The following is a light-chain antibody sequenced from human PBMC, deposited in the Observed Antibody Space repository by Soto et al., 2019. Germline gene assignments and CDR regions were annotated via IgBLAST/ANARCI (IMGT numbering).Light chain of an antibody. CDR1: QSISNS. CDR2: AAS. J-gene: IGKJ2*01. V-gene: IGKV3-20*01. Sequence: TQSPSSLSAFVGDRVTITCRASQSISNSLNWYQQKPGQSPRLLIYAASSRATGIPDRFSGSGSGTDFTLTISRLEPEDFAVYYCQLYGGSHMFSFGQGTKLEIK. CDR3: QLYGGSHMFS.